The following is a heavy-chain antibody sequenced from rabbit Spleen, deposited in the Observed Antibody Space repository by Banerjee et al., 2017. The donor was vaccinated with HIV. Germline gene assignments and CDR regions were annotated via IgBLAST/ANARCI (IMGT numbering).Heavy chain of an antibody. CDR2: AYAGSSGST. D-gene: IGHD1-1*01. Sequence: QSLEESGGGLVKPGASLTLTCKASGFSFNSGYDMCWVRQAPGKGLEWVACAYAGSSGSTYSATWAKGRFTISKTSSTTVTLQMTSLTAADTATYFCARDYSIYDWTNDLWGPGTLVTVS. V-gene: IGHV1S40*01. CDR3: ARDYSIYDWTNDL. CDR1: GFSFNSGYD. J-gene: IGHJ4*01.